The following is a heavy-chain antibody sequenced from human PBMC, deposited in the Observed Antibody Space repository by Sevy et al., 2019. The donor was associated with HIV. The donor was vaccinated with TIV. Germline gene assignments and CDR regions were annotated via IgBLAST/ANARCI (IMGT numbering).Heavy chain of an antibody. CDR3: XXXXXXXXXXXXXXYYGMDV. V-gene: IGHV4-39*01. CDR2: IFYTGST. J-gene: IGHJ6*02. Sequence: SETLSLTCTVSGGSISSSSYSWGWIRQPPGKGLEWIGTIFYTGSTYYTPSLKSRVTVSVDTSKNQFSLKLSSVTAAXXXXXXXXXXXXXXXXXXXXXYYGMDVWGQGTTVTVSS. CDR1: GGSISSSSYS.